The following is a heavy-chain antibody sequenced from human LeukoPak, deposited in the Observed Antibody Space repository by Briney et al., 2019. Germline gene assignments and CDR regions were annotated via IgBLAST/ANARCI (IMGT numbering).Heavy chain of an antibody. CDR1: GSTLSEFA. CDR2: FDLEDDER. J-gene: IGHJ4*02. V-gene: IGHV1-24*01. D-gene: IGHD3-22*01. Sequence: ASVKVSCKVSGSTLSEFAIHWVRQAPGKGLEWMGGFDLEDDERRYSEKFQDRVTMTEDTSTDTAYMFLSSLRSEDTAVYYCATEVEYDSNGYLVDYWGQGTLVTVPS. CDR3: ATEVEYDSNGYLVDY.